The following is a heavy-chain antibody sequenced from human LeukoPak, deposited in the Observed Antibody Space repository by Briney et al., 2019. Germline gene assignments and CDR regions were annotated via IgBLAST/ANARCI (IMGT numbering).Heavy chain of an antibody. CDR3: ARLLDHSSGYYYLDY. CDR1: GYSFTSYW. CDR2: IYPGDSDT. V-gene: IGHV5-51*01. Sequence: GESLKISCKGSGYSFTSYWIGWVRQMPGKGLEWMGIIYPGDSDTRYSPSFQGQVTISADKSISTAYLQWSSLKASDTAMYYCARLLDHSSGYYYLDYWGQGTLVTVSS. J-gene: IGHJ4*02. D-gene: IGHD3-22*01.